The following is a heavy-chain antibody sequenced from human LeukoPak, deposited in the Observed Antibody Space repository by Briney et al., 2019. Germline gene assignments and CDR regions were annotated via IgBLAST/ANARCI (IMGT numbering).Heavy chain of an antibody. CDR1: GFTFSSYA. Sequence: GGSLRLSCTASGFTFSSYATTWVRQAPGKGPEWVSTISTSGGSTYYADSVKGRFTISRDNSKNTLYLQMNSLRGEDTAVYYCAKNYDSGRGVPYGMDVWGQGTTVTVSS. CDR3: AKNYDSGRGVPYGMDV. D-gene: IGHD3-10*01. CDR2: ISTSGGST. J-gene: IGHJ6*02. V-gene: IGHV3-23*01.